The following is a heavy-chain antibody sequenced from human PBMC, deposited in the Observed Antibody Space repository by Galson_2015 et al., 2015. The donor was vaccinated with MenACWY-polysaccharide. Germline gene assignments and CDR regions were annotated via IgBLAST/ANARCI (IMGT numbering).Heavy chain of an antibody. Sequence: SLRLSCAASGFTIRNYDMHWVRQAPGYGLEWVSTTSVAGDTYYPDSVKGRFTVSRENAKNSLYLQMNSQRAEDTAVYYCAGGAMAAAGKRGRFDPWGQGTLVTVSS. J-gene: IGHJ5*02. D-gene: IGHD6-13*01. CDR2: TSVAGDT. V-gene: IGHV3-13*01. CDR1: GFTIRNYD. CDR3: AGGAMAAAGKRGRFDP.